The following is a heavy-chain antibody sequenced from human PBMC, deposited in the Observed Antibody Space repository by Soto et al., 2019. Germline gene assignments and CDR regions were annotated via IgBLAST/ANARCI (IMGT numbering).Heavy chain of an antibody. V-gene: IGHV3-21*01. CDR2: ISSSSSYI. CDR3: ARGRVYYYDSSGYYSLFDY. D-gene: IGHD3-22*01. CDR1: GFTLSSYS. J-gene: IGHJ4*02. Sequence: GGSLRLSCAASGFTLSSYSMNWVRQAPGKGLEWVSSISSSSSYIYYADSVKGRFTISRDNAKNSLYLQMNSLRAEDTAVYYCARGRVYYYDSSGYYSLFDYWGQGTLVTVSS.